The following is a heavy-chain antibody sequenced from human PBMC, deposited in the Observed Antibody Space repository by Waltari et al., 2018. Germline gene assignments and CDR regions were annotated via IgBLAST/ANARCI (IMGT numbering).Heavy chain of an antibody. CDR1: GFTFSSYA. CDR3: ARVRVKGSYSGSSGFDY. Sequence: QVQLVESGGGVVQPGRSLRLSCAASGFTFSSYAMHWVRQAPGTGLEWVAVISYDGSNKYYADSVKGRFTISRDNSKNTLYLQMNSLRAEDTAVYYCARVRVKGSYSGSSGFDYWGQGTLVTVSS. V-gene: IGHV3-30-3*01. D-gene: IGHD1-26*01. J-gene: IGHJ4*02. CDR2: ISYDGSNK.